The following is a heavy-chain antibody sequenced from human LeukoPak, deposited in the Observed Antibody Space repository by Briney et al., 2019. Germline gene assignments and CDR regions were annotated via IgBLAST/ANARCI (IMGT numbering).Heavy chain of an antibody. Sequence: GGSLRLSCAASGFTFNHYAMQWVRQAPGKGLEWVAVIWSDGNTQYYADSVRGRFAVSRDNPKNSLYLQMNSLRAEDTAVYYCARRGYGDHAPFDYWGQGTLVTVSS. J-gene: IGHJ4*02. CDR1: GFTFNHYA. CDR2: IWSDGNTQ. V-gene: IGHV3-33*01. D-gene: IGHD4-17*01. CDR3: ARRGYGDHAPFDY.